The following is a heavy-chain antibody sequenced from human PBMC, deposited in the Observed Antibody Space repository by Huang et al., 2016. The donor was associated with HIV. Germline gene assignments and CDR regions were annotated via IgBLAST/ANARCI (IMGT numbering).Heavy chain of an antibody. CDR1: GFTFSNAW. D-gene: IGHD3-10*01. V-gene: IGHV3-15*01. J-gene: IGHJ4*02. Sequence: EVQLVESGGSLVKPGGSLRLSCAASGFTFSNAWMSWVSQAPGKVLAGVGRIKSKTDGGTTDDAAPVKGRFTSSRDDSKTTLYLQMNSLKTEDTAVYYCTTVFVRGVTHWGQGTLVTVSS. CDR3: TTVFVRGVTH. CDR2: IKSKTDGGTT.